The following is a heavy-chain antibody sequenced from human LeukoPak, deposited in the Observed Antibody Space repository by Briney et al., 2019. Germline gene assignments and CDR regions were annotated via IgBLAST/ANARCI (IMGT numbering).Heavy chain of an antibody. CDR1: GFTFSSYW. Sequence: PGGSLRLSCAASGFTFSSYWMSWVRQAPGKGLEWIGYIYSSGSTNYNPSLKSRVTVSVDTSKNQFSLKLSSVTAADTAVYYCARLGYCSSGSCLGADYWGQGTLVTVPS. CDR2: IYSSGST. D-gene: IGHD2-15*01. J-gene: IGHJ4*02. V-gene: IGHV4-59*08. CDR3: ARLGYCSSGSCLGADY.